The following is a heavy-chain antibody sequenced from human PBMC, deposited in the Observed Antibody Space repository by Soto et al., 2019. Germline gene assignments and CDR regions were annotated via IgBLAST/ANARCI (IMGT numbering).Heavy chain of an antibody. CDR2: IYPGDSDT. CDR3: ARHLVARATVTSYYYYGVDV. Sequence: PGESLKISCKGSGDRFTSYWIGWVRQTPGKGLEWMGIIYPGDSDTTYSPSFQGQVTISADKSISTAYLQWSSLKASDTAIYYCARHLVARATVTSYYYYGVDVWGQGTTVTVS. CDR1: GDRFTSYW. D-gene: IGHD4-17*01. J-gene: IGHJ6*02. V-gene: IGHV5-51*01.